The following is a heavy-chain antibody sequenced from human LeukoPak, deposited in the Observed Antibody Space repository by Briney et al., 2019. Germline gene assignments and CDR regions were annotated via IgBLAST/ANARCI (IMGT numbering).Heavy chain of an antibody. V-gene: IGHV4-30-2*01. Sequence: SETLSLTCAVSGGSISSGGYSWSWIRQPPGKGLEWIGYIYHSGSTYYNPSLKSRVTISVDRSKNQFSLKLSSVTAADTAVYYCARTYYYGSGSYYPTHYFDYWGQGTLVTVSS. J-gene: IGHJ4*02. CDR2: IYHSGST. CDR3: ARTYYYGSGSYYPTHYFDY. CDR1: GGSISSGGYS. D-gene: IGHD3-10*01.